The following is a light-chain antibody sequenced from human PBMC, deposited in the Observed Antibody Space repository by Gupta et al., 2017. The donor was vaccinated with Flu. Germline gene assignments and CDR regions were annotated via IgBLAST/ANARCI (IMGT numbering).Light chain of an antibody. CDR1: QSVSSSY. J-gene: IGKJ1*01. V-gene: IGKV3-20*01. Sequence: EIVLTQSPGTLSLSPGERATLSCRASQSVSSSYLAGYQQKPGQAPRLLIYGASSRATGIPGRFSGSGSGTDFTLTISRLEPEDFTVYYCQQYGSSPQTFGQGTKVEIK. CDR3: QQYGSSPQT. CDR2: GAS.